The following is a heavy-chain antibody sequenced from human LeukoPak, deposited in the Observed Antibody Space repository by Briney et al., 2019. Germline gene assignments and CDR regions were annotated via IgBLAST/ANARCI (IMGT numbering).Heavy chain of an antibody. D-gene: IGHD1-26*01. CDR3: AREVGDSGSYYGDDY. V-gene: IGHV1-8*01. CDR2: MNPNSGNT. J-gene: IGHJ4*02. CDR1: GYTFTSYD. Sequence: ASVKVSCKASGYTFTSYDINWVRQATGQGLEWMGWMNPNSGNTGYAQKFQDRVTVTRNTSISTAYMELSSLRSEDTAVNYCAREVGDSGSYYGDDYWGQGTLVTVSS.